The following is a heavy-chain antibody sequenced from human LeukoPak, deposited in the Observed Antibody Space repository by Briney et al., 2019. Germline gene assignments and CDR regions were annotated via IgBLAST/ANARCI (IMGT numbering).Heavy chain of an antibody. CDR2: INPNSGGT. Sequence: ASVKVSCKASGYTFTGYYMHWVRQARGQGLEWMGWINPNSGGTNYAQKFQGWVTMTRDTSISTAYMELSRLRSDDTAVYYCARSHGSGTLGLHYYFDYWGQGTLVTASS. CDR3: ARSHGSGTLGLHYYFDY. V-gene: IGHV1-2*04. J-gene: IGHJ4*02. CDR1: GYTFTGYY. D-gene: IGHD3-10*01.